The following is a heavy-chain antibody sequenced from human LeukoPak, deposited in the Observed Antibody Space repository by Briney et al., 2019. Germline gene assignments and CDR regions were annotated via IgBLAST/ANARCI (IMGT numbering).Heavy chain of an antibody. CDR2: IYYSGGGPEGVGNT. J-gene: IGHJ4*02. D-gene: IGHD3-10*01. V-gene: IGHV4-59*01. Sequence: SETLSLTCTVSGGSLSGYYWSWIRQPPGKGLEWIGFIYYSGGGPEGVGNTNYNPSVKSRVSISVDTSKNQFSLKVNSVTAADTAVYYCARQDPRGVIWGQGTLVTVSS. CDR1: GGSLSGYY. CDR3: ARQDPRGVI.